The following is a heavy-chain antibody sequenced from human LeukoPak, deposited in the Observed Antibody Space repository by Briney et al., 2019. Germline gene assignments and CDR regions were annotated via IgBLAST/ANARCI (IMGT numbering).Heavy chain of an antibody. CDR1: GFTFSSYA. CDR2: ISGSGGST. J-gene: IGHJ4*02. CDR3: AKKGLTVTTYYFDY. Sequence: GGSLRPSCAASGFTFSSYAMDWVRQAPGKGLEWVSSISGSGGSTYYADSVKGRFTISRDNSKNTLYLQMNSLRAEDTAVYYCAKKGLTVTTYYFDYWGQGTLVTVSS. D-gene: IGHD4-17*01. V-gene: IGHV3-23*01.